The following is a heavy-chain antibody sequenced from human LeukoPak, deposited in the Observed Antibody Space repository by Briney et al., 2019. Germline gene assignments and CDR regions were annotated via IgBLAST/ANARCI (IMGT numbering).Heavy chain of an antibody. Sequence: GGSLRLSCAASGFTFSDYWMSWVRQAPGKGLEWVANIKQDGSAQYYVESVKGRFTIARDNAKHSLYLQMNSLRAEDTALYYCARDRGYDGFDIWGQGTTVTVSS. CDR2: IKQDGSAQ. J-gene: IGHJ3*02. CDR1: GFTFSDYW. V-gene: IGHV3-7*01. CDR3: ARDRGYDGFDI. D-gene: IGHD3-22*01.